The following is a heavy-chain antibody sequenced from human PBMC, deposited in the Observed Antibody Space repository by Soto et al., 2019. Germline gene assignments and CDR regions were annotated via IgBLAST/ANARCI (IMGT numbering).Heavy chain of an antibody. CDR2: INAGNGNT. V-gene: IGHV1-3*01. CDR1: GYTFTSYA. J-gene: IGHJ6*04. CDR3: ARTSQGPTDIVGLQMDV. D-gene: IGHD5-12*01. Sequence: GASVKVSCKASGYTFTSYAMHWVRQAPGQRLEWMGWINAGNGNTKYSQKFQGRVTITRDTSASTAYMELSSLRSEDTAVYYCARTSQGPTDIVGLQMDVWGKGTTVTVSS.